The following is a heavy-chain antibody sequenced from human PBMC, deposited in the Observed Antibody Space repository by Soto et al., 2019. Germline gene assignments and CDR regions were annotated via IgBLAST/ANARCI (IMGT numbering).Heavy chain of an antibody. J-gene: IGHJ6*02. D-gene: IGHD5-12*01. V-gene: IGHV3-53*01. CDR3: ARALKSGYNYYVYNGMDV. Sequence: GSLRLSCAASGFTVSSNYITWVRQAPGKGLEWVSTIAVGGSVQYADSVKGRFTISRDTSQNTVYLQMDSLRADDTAVYYCARALKSGYNYYVYNGMDVWGHGTTVTVSS. CDR1: GFTVSSNY. CDR2: IAVGGSV.